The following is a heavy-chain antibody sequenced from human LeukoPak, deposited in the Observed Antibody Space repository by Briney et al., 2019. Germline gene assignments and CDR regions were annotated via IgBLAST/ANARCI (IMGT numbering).Heavy chain of an antibody. CDR2: IYWNDYK. J-gene: IGHJ4*02. Sequence: SGPTLVNPTQTLTLTCSFSGFSLPTSGVGVGWVRQPPGKALEWLALIYWNDYKPYSPSLKSRLTISKDTTKNQVVLTMTDMDPVDTGTYYCARRRGGSGSYYFDYWGQGILVTVSS. V-gene: IGHV2-5*01. CDR3: ARRRGGSGSYYFDY. D-gene: IGHD3-10*01. CDR1: GFSLPTSGVG.